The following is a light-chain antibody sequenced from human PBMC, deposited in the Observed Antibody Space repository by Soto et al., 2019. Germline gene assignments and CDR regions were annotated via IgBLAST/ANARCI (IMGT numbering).Light chain of an antibody. CDR2: AAS. Sequence: DIQMTQSPSSLSASVGDRVTITCRASQGISNYLDWYQQKPGKAPKLLIYAASTLQSGVPSRFSGSGSGTDFTLTISGLQPEDVATYYCQKYNTAPRTFGPGTKVEIK. CDR1: QGISNY. J-gene: IGKJ2*01. V-gene: IGKV1-27*01. CDR3: QKYNTAPRT.